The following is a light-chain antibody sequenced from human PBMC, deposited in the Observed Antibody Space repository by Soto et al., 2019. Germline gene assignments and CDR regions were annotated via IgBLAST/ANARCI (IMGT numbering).Light chain of an antibody. CDR3: QQLNNYTRT. CDR2: VAS. V-gene: IGKV1-9*01. Sequence: DIQMTQSPSTLSSSPGDRVTITCRASQNVRNSLAWYQQRPGKAPNLLIYVASTLQSGVPSRFSVSGSGTEVTLTISSMKTEDVSTYYCQQLNNYTRTFCQGTKVDIK. J-gene: IGKJ1*01. CDR1: QNVRNS.